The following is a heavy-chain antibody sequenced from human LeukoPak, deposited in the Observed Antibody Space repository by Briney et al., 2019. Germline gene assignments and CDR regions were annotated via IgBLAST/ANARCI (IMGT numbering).Heavy chain of an antibody. D-gene: IGHD4-23*01. V-gene: IGHV3-23*01. J-gene: IGHJ4*02. CDR3: ARGIGAYYGGNSPYFDY. CDR1: GFTFSSYA. CDR2: ISGSGGST. Sequence: GGSLRLSCAASGFTFSSYAMSWVRQAPGKGLEWVSAISGSGGSTYYADSVKGRFTISRDNSKNTLYLQMNSLRAEDTAVYYCARGIGAYYGGNSPYFDYWGQGTLVTVSS.